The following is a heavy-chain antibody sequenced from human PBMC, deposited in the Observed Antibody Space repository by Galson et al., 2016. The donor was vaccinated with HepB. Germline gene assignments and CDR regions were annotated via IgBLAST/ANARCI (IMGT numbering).Heavy chain of an antibody. D-gene: IGHD4-17*01. V-gene: IGHV1-18*01. J-gene: IGHJ4*02. CDR1: GYHFLNYG. CDR2: ISTYNGNT. CDR3: ATYKVSPGDYNAFDF. Sequence: SVKVSCKASGYHFLNYGISWVRQAPGQGLEWMGWISTYNGNTKSAQKVQDRLTMTTDTSTGTGYMDLRSLTSEDTAVYYCATYKVSPGDYNAFDFWGQGTLVTVSS.